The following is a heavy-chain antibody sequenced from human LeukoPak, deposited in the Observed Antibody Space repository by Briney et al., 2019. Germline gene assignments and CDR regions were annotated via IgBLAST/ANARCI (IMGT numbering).Heavy chain of an antibody. CDR3: ARVVVVAATDYGMDV. J-gene: IGHJ6*04. CDR1: GGSISTYY. D-gene: IGHD2-15*01. V-gene: IGHV4-4*07. Sequence: SETLSLTCTVSGGSISTYYWSWIRQPAGKGLEWIGRIYTSGFSNYNPSLKSRVTMSLDTSKNQFSLKMNSVTAADTAVYYCARVVVVAATDYGMDVWGKGTTVTVSS. CDR2: IYTSGFS.